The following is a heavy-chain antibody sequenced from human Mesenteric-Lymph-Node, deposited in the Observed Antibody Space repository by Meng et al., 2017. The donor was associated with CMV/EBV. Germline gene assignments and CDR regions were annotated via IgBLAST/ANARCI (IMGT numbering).Heavy chain of an antibody. Sequence: GESLKISCAASGFTFSSYAMSWVRQAPGKGLEWVSVIYSGGSSTYYADSVKDRFTISRDNSKNTLYLQMNSLRAEDTAVYYCAKGSPPSFGYWGQGTLVTVSS. CDR2: IYSGGSST. J-gene: IGHJ4*02. V-gene: IGHV3-23*03. D-gene: IGHD3-16*01. CDR1: GFTFSSYA. CDR3: AKGSPPSFGY.